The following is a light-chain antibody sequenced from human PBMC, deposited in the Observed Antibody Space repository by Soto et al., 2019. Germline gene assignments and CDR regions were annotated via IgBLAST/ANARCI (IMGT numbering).Light chain of an antibody. J-gene: IGKJ1*01. Sequence: EILMTQSPDTVSVSPGERVTLSCRASQSVGSNLAWYQQKPGQPPRLLMYGVSTRATGIPARFSGSGSGTDFTLTISSLQSEDIAVYSCQQYNNLPPSTFGQGTKVEFK. CDR2: GVS. CDR3: QQYNNLPPST. CDR1: QSVGSN. V-gene: IGKV3-15*01.